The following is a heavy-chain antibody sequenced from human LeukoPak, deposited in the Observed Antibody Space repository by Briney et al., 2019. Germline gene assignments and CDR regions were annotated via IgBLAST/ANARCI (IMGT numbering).Heavy chain of an antibody. CDR1: GGSFSGYY. CDR3: ARGRITMVRGVIYFDY. CDR2: INHSGST. Sequence: SETLSLTCAVYGGSFSGYYWSWIRQPPGKGLEWIGEINHSGSTNYNPSPKSRVTISVDTSKNQFSLKLSSVTAADTAVYYCARGRITMVRGVIYFDYWGQGTLVTVSS. J-gene: IGHJ4*02. D-gene: IGHD3-10*01. V-gene: IGHV4-34*01.